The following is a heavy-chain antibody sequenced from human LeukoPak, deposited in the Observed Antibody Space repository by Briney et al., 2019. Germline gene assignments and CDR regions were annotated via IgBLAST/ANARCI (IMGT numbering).Heavy chain of an antibody. V-gene: IGHV3-23*01. CDR2: ISGDGGT. CDR3: ARYCCAASCYSGFDY. CDR1: GFTFGSYV. D-gene: IGHD2-15*01. Sequence: PGGSLRLSCAASGFTFGSYVMSWDRQAPGKGPEWVSAISGDGGTYYADSVKGQFTISRDNSKNTLYLQMNSLGGEDTALYYCARYCCAASCYSGFDYWGQGTLVTVAS. J-gene: IGHJ4*02.